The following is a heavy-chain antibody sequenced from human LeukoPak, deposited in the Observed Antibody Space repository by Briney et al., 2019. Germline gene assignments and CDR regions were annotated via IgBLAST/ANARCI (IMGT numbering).Heavy chain of an antibody. CDR2: ISYDGSSK. Sequence: GGSLRLSCAASGFTYSSYAIHWVRQAPGKGLDWVALISYDGSSKYYADSVKGRFTISRDSSTLYLQMNSLRTEDTAVYYCARGSVGTPPPFDYWGQGTLVTVSS. CDR1: GFTYSSYA. CDR3: ARGSVGTPPPFDY. V-gene: IGHV3-30-3*01. D-gene: IGHD2-15*01. J-gene: IGHJ4*02.